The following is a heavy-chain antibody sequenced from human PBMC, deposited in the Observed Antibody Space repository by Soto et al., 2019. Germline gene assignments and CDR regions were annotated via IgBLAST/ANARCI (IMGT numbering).Heavy chain of an antibody. CDR1: GGSISSGGYY. Sequence: QVQLQESGPGLVKPSQTLSLTCTVSGGSISSGGYYWSWIRQHPGKGLEWIGYIYYSGSTYYNPSLKSRVTISVDTSKNQFSLKLSSVPAADTAVYYCAREGCSGGSCYSEPWGQGTLVTVSS. J-gene: IGHJ5*02. CDR3: AREGCSGGSCYSEP. D-gene: IGHD2-15*01. V-gene: IGHV4-31*03. CDR2: IYYSGST.